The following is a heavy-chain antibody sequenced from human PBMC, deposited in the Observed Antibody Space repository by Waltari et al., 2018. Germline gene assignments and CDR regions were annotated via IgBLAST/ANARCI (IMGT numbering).Heavy chain of an antibody. CDR2: IWYDGSNK. D-gene: IGHD4-17*01. V-gene: IGHV3-33*01. J-gene: IGHJ4*02. CDR3: ARDRAVTTYYFDY. CDR1: GFTFSSYG. Sequence: QVQLVESGGGVVQPGRSLRLSCAASGFTFSSYGMHWVRQAPGKGLECVAVIWYDGSNKYYADSVKGRFTISRDNSKNTLYLQMNSLRAEDTAVYYCARDRAVTTYYFDYWGQGTLVTVSS.